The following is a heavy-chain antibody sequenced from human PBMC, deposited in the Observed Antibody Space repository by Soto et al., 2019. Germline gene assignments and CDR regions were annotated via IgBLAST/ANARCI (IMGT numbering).Heavy chain of an antibody. Sequence: QVQLVESGGGVVQPGRSLRLSCAASGFTFNNYGIHWVRQAPGKGLEWVAVISNDGDDKYYADSVKGRFTISRDNSRNTLYLQMISLRAEDTAMYYCAKEGIELWSAFDYWGQGTLVTVSS. V-gene: IGHV3-30*18. J-gene: IGHJ4*02. CDR2: ISNDGDDK. CDR3: AKEGIELWSAFDY. D-gene: IGHD3-10*01. CDR1: GFTFNNYG.